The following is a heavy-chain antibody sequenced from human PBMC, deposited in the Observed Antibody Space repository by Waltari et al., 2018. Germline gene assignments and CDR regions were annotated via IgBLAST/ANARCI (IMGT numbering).Heavy chain of an antibody. V-gene: IGHV4-38-2*01. Sequence: QVQLQESGPGLVKPSETLSLTCAVSGYSISSGYYWGWIRQPPGKGLGWIGSIYHSGRPNSTPSLKIRVTRSVETSKNQFSLKRSSVTAADTAVYYCARLQLRRITIFGVVTFDAFDIWGQGTMVTVSS. CDR1: GYSISSGYY. CDR3: ARLQLRRITIFGVVTFDAFDI. D-gene: IGHD3-3*01. CDR2: IYHSGRP. J-gene: IGHJ3*02.